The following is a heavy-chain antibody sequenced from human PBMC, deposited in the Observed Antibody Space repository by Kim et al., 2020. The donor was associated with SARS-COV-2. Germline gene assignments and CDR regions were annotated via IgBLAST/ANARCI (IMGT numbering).Heavy chain of an antibody. CDR2: IGGKLRNSAT. J-gene: IGHJ3*01. CDR3: ARPGSNREVVGFDL. V-gene: IGHV3-73*01. Sequence: GGSLRLSCAASGFTFSASSFHWVRLASGKGLEWVGRIGGKLRNSATAYGESVKGRFTISRDDSKNTAYLQMNSLKIDDTAVYYCARPGSNREVVGFDLWGPGTMVTVSS. D-gene: IGHD2-15*01. CDR1: GFTFSASS.